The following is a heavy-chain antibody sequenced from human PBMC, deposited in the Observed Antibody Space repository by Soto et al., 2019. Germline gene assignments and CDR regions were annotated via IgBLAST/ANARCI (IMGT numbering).Heavy chain of an antibody. Sequence: GASVKVSCKASGYTFTGYYMHWVRQAPGQGLEWMGWINPNSGGTNYAQKFRGWVTMTRDTSISTAYMELSRLRSDDTAVYYCARGLVGPTTGDLDIWGQGTMVTVSS. CDR2: INPNSGGT. CDR1: GYTFTGYY. D-gene: IGHD1-26*01. V-gene: IGHV1-2*04. J-gene: IGHJ3*02. CDR3: ARGLVGPTTGDLDI.